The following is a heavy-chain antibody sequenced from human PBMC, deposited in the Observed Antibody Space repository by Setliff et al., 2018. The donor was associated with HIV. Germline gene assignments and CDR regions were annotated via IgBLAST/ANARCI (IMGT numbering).Heavy chain of an antibody. V-gene: IGHV4-38-2*01. J-gene: IGHJ3*02. CDR1: GYSISSGYS. D-gene: IGHD6-13*01. Sequence: SETLSLTCAVSGYSISSGYSWGWTRQPPGKGLEWIGSIYHSGSTYYNPSLKSRVTISVDTSKNQFSLKLSSVTAADTAVYFCARPSAYSSSWYGNDAFDIWGQGTMVTVSS. CDR3: ARPSAYSSSWYGNDAFDI. CDR2: IYHSGST.